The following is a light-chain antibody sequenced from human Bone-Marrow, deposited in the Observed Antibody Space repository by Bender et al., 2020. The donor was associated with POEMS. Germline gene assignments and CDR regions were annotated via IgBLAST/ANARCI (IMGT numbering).Light chain of an antibody. Sequence: QSALTQPRSVSGSPGQSVTISCTGTSSDVGGYNHGSWYQQHPDKAPKLMISDVSKRPSGVPDRFSGSKSGNTASLTISGLQAEDEADYYCCSCAGSDVYVFGSGTKVTVL. J-gene: IGLJ1*01. CDR1: SSDVGGYNH. CDR3: CSCAGSDVYV. V-gene: IGLV2-11*01. CDR2: DVS.